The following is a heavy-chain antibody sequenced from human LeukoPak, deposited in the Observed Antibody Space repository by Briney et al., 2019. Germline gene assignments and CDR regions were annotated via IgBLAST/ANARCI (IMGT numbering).Heavy chain of an antibody. V-gene: IGHV3-53*01. Sequence: GGSLRLSCAASGFTVSNNYMSWVRQAPGKGLEWVSVIYSAGNTYYADSVKGRFTISRDNSKNTLYLQMNSLRAEDTAVYYCARVLTGSSVDYWGQGTLVTVSS. J-gene: IGHJ4*02. CDR3: ARVLTGSSVDY. D-gene: IGHD1-20*01. CDR1: GFTVSNNY. CDR2: IYSAGNT.